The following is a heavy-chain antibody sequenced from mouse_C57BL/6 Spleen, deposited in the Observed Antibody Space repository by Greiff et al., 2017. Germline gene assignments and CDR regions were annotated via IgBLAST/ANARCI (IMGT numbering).Heavy chain of an antibody. CDR3: ARLDY. CDR1: GFTFSDFY. V-gene: IGHV7-1*01. Sequence: EVKVVESGGGLVQSGRSLRLSCATSGFTFSDFYMEWVRQAPGKGLEWIAASRNKANDYTTEYSASVKGRFIVSRDTSQSILYLQMNALRAEDTAIYYCARLDYWGQGTSVTVSS. J-gene: IGHJ4*01. CDR2: SRNKANDYTT.